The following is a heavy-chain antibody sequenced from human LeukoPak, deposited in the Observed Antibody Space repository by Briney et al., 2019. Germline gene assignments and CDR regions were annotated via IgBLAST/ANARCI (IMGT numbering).Heavy chain of an antibody. J-gene: IGHJ4*02. V-gene: IGHV5-51*01. CDR2: IYPGDSDT. Sequence: GESLKISCKGFGYSFTTYWIDWVRQMPGKGLEWMGIIYPGDSDTRYSPSFQGQVTISADKSISTAYLQWSSLRASDTAIYYCARRWYDSSGYSRHFDYWGQGTLVTVPS. D-gene: IGHD3-22*01. CDR3: ARRWYDSSGYSRHFDY. CDR1: GYSFTTYW.